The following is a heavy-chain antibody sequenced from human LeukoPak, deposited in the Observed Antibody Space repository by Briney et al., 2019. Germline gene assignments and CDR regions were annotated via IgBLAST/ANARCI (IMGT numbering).Heavy chain of an antibody. Sequence: QPGGSLRLSCAASGFTFSSYAMHWVRQAPGKGLEWVAVISYDGSNKYYADSVKGRFTISRDNPKNTLYLQMSSLRAEDTAVYYCARDKGGGNSGSYFYYYYGMDVWGQGTTVTVSS. CDR3: ARDKGGGNSGSYFYYYYGMDV. CDR2: ISYDGSNK. D-gene: IGHD1-26*01. J-gene: IGHJ6*02. V-gene: IGHV3-30-3*01. CDR1: GFTFSSYA.